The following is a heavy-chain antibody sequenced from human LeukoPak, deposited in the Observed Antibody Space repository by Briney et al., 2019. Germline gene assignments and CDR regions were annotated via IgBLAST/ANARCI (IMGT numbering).Heavy chain of an antibody. Sequence: ASVKVSCKASGYTFIGYYIHWVRQAPGQGLEYMGWMNPNSGGTNYAQNFQGRVTMARDTSISTAYMELSRLRSDDTAIYYCARMEYHYDRSGYYNDWGQGTLVTVSS. J-gene: IGHJ4*02. CDR2: MNPNSGGT. CDR1: GYTFIGYY. D-gene: IGHD3-22*01. CDR3: ARMEYHYDRSGYYND. V-gene: IGHV1-2*02.